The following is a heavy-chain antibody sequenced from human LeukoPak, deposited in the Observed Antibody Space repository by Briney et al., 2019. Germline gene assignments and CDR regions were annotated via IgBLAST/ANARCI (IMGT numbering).Heavy chain of an antibody. CDR1: DGSISSGSYY. Sequence: SETLSLTCTVSDGSISSGSYYWSWIRQPAGKGLEWIGRIYTSGSTNYNPSLKSRVTISVDTSKNQFSLKLSSVTAADTAVYYCARGHSSSSGRGRVDYWGQGTLVTVSS. J-gene: IGHJ4*02. CDR3: ARGHSSSSGRGRVDY. V-gene: IGHV4-61*02. CDR2: IYTSGST. D-gene: IGHD6-6*01.